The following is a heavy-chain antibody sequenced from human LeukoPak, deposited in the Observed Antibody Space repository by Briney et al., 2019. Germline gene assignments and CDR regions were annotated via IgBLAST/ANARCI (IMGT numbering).Heavy chain of an antibody. J-gene: IGHJ4*02. Sequence: GESLKISCQGSGYSFTSYWIGWVRQMPGKGLEWMGLTYPGDSDTRYSPSFQGQVTISADKSISTAYLQWTSLKASDTAIYYCARQEYNSGPIDYWGQGTLVTVSS. CDR2: TYPGDSDT. D-gene: IGHD1-26*01. CDR1: GYSFTSYW. CDR3: ARQEYNSGPIDY. V-gene: IGHV5-51*01.